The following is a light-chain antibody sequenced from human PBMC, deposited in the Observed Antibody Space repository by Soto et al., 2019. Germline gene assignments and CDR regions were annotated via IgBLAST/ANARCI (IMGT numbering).Light chain of an antibody. CDR3: QQYDSWRYT. V-gene: IGKV3-15*01. Sequence: EIVMTQSPASLSVSPGERATLSCRASQSISRTFAWYQQKPGQAPRLLIYGASTRATGIPARFSGRGSGTDFTLTISSLQSEDFAVYYCQQYDSWRYTFGPGTKLEIK. CDR1: QSISRT. J-gene: IGKJ2*01. CDR2: GAS.